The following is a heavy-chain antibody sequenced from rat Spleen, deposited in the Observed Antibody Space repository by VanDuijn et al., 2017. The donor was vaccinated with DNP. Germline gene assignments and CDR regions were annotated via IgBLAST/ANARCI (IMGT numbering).Heavy chain of an antibody. D-gene: IGHD1-7*01. CDR1: GFTFSDYY. J-gene: IGHJ3*01. CDR3: ATSSYFGYDYGFAY. V-gene: IGHV5-20*01. Sequence: EVQLVESGGGLVQPGRSLKLSCAASGFTFSDYYMAWVRQAPTEGLEWVAYIHYDGGRNYYGDSVKGRFTISRDNAENTVYLQMNSLRSEDTATYYCATSSYFGYDYGFAYWGQGTLVTVSS. CDR2: IHYDGGRN.